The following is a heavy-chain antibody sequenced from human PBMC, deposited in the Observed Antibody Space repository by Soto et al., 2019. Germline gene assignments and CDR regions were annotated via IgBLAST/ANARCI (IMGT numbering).Heavy chain of an antibody. CDR3: ASHSMPGVYYMDV. CDR2: ISYSGTT. J-gene: IGHJ6*03. V-gene: IGHV4-59*08. Sequence: PSETLSLTCTVSGGSISSYYWSWIRQPPGKGLEWIGYISYSGTTNYNPSLKSRVTVSVDTSKNQFSLKLSSVTAAATAVYYCASHSMPGVYYMDVWGKGTTVTVSS. D-gene: IGHD2-2*01. CDR1: GGSISSYY.